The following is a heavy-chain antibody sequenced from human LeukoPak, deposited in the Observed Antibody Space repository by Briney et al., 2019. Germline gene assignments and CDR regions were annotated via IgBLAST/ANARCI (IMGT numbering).Heavy chain of an antibody. CDR1: GFTFSSYA. CDR2: ISYDGSNK. Sequence: GGSLRLSCAASGFTFSSYAMSWVRQAPGKGLEWVAVISYDGSNKYYADSVKGRFTISRDNSKNTLYLQMNSLRAEDTAVYYCARDPSGSYSPYFDYWGQGTLVTVSS. V-gene: IGHV3-30*01. D-gene: IGHD1-26*01. CDR3: ARDPSGSYSPYFDY. J-gene: IGHJ4*02.